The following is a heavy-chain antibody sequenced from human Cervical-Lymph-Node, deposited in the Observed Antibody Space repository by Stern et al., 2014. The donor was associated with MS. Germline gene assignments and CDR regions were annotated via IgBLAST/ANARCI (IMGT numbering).Heavy chain of an antibody. CDR1: GGTFSSYA. CDR2: IIPIFGIA. J-gene: IGHJ6*02. Sequence: VQLVESGAEVKKPGSSVKVSCKASGGTFSSYAISWVRQAPGQGLEWMGGIIPIFGIANYAQKFQGRVTITADKSTSTAYMELSSLRSEDTAVYHCARPPPGARPPYYYYGMDVWGQGTTVTVSS. CDR3: ARPPPGARPPYYYYGMDV. D-gene: IGHD1-14*01. V-gene: IGHV1-69*17.